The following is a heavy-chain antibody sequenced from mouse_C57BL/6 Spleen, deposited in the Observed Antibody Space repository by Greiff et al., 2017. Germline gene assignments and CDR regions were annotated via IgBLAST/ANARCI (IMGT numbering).Heavy chain of an antibody. CDR3: TRGLLHD. V-gene: IGHV1-15*01. Sequence: QVHVKQSGAELVRPGASVTLSCKASGYTFTDYEMHWVKQTPVHGLEWIGAIDPETGGTAYNQKFKGKAILTADKSSSTAYMELRSLTSEDSAVYYCTRGLLHDWGQGTTLTVSS. CDR1: GYTFTDYE. D-gene: IGHD2-3*01. CDR2: IDPETGGT. J-gene: IGHJ2*01.